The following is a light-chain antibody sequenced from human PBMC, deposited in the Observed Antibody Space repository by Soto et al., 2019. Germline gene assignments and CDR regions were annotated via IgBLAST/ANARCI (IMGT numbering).Light chain of an antibody. CDR1: QSVLYSSNSNNY. V-gene: IGKV4-1*01. Sequence: IVMSQSPDSLAVSLGERATINCKSSQSVLYSSNSNNYLSWYQQKPGQPPKLLIYRASTRESGVPDRFSGSGSGTDFTLTISSLQAEDVAVYYCQQHYSSPYTFGQGTKVDIK. CDR2: RAS. CDR3: QQHYSSPYT. J-gene: IGKJ2*01.